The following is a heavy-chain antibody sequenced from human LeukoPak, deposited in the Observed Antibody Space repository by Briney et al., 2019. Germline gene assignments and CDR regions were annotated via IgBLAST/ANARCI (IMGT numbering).Heavy chain of an antibody. CDR2: ISGSGGST. D-gene: IGHD3-16*01. CDR1: GFTFSDYW. V-gene: IGHV3-23*01. J-gene: IGHJ4*02. Sequence: PGGSLRLSCAASGFTFSDYWMTWVRQAPGKGLEWVSAISGSGGSTYYADSVKGRFTISRDNSKNTLYLQMNSLRAEDTAVYYCAKDLIGFLGIFDYWGQGTLVTVSS. CDR3: AKDLIGFLGIFDY.